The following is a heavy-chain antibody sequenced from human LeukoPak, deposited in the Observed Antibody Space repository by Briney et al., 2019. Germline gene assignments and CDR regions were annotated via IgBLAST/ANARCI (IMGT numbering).Heavy chain of an antibody. J-gene: IGHJ6*02. Sequence: PGGSLRLSCAASGFTVSSNYMSWVRQAPGKGLEWVSVIYSGGSTYYADSVKGRFTISRDNSKNTLYLQMNSLRAEDTAVYYCASSIGAYYYYGMDVWGQGTTVTVSS. CDR3: ASSIGAYYYYGMDV. V-gene: IGHV3-53*05. CDR1: GFTVSSNY. CDR2: IYSGGST. D-gene: IGHD6-6*01.